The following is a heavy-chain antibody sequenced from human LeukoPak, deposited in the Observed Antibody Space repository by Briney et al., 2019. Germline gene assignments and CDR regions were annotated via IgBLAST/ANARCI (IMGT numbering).Heavy chain of an antibody. J-gene: IGHJ6*03. CDR2: INHSGST. CDR1: GGSFSGYH. D-gene: IGHD5-18*01. Sequence: PSETLSLTCAVYGGSFSGYHWSWIRQPPGKGLEWIGEINHSGSTNYNPSLKSRVTISVDTSKNQFSLKLSSVTAADTAVYYCARGRGYSYGYAADYYYYMDVWGKGTTVTVSS. V-gene: IGHV4-34*01. CDR3: ARGRGYSYGYAADYYYYMDV.